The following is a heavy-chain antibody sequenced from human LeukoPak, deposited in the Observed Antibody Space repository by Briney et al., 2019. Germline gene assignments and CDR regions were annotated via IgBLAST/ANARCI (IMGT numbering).Heavy chain of an antibody. CDR3: ARDPLSPEYYFDY. D-gene: IGHD2/OR15-2a*01. J-gene: IGHJ4*02. CDR1: GFTFSSYA. Sequence: GGSLRLSCAASGFTFSSYAMHWVRQAPGKGLEWVAVISYDGSNKYYADSVKGRFTISRDNSKNTLYLQMNSLRAEDTAVYYCARDPLSPEYYFDYWGQGTLVTVSS. CDR2: ISYDGSNK. V-gene: IGHV3-30*04.